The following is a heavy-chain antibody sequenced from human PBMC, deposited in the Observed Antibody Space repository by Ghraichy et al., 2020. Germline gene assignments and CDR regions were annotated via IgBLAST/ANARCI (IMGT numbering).Heavy chain of an antibody. CDR2: INPSGGST. CDR3: ASENDNCTNGVCYSYYYYGMDV. V-gene: IGHV1-46*01. J-gene: IGHJ6*02. D-gene: IGHD2-8*01. CDR1: GYTFTSYY. Sequence: ASVKVSCKASGYTFTSYYMHCVRQAPGQGLEWMGIINPSGGSTSYAQKFQGRVTMTRDTSTSTVYMELSSLRSEDTAVYYCASENDNCTNGVCYSYYYYGMDVWGQGTTVTVSS.